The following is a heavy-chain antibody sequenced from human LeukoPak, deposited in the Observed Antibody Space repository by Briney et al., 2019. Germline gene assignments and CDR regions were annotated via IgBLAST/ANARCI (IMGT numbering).Heavy chain of an antibody. CDR2: IIPIFGTA. V-gene: IGHV1-69*13. D-gene: IGHD6-13*01. CDR1: GGTFSSYA. Sequence: SVKVSCKASGGTFSSYAISWVRQAPGQGLEWMGGIIPIFGTANYAQKFQGRVTITADESTSTAYMELSSLRSEDTAVYYCASAGYSSSWYSAPEYFQHWGQGTPVTVSS. J-gene: IGHJ1*01. CDR3: ASAGYSSSWYSAPEYFQH.